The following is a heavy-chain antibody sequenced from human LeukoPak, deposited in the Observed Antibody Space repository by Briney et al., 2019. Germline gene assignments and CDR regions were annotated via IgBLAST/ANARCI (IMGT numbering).Heavy chain of an antibody. J-gene: IGHJ4*02. V-gene: IGHV4-34*01. CDR3: ARAAECCSSTSCSVDY. CDR1: GGSFSGYY. CDR2: INHSGST. D-gene: IGHD2-2*01. Sequence: KASETLSLTCAVYGGSFSGYYWSWIRQPPGKGLEWIGEINHSGSTNYNPSLKSRVTISVDTSKNQFSLKLSSVTAADTAVYYCARAAECCSSTSCSVDYWGQGTLVTVSS.